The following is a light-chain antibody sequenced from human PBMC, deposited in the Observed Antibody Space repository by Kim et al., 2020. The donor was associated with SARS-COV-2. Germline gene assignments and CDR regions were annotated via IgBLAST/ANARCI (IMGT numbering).Light chain of an antibody. V-gene: IGLV3-19*01. CDR3: NSRDTSGHRVV. CDR1: TLRRDY. Sequence: ALGQTVRIKCQGDTLRRDYASWFQQKPGQDPLLVIYGKGNRPSGIPDRFSGSNSGNTASLTITGAQAEDEADYYCNSRDTSGHRVVFGGGTQLTVL. J-gene: IGLJ2*01. CDR2: GKG.